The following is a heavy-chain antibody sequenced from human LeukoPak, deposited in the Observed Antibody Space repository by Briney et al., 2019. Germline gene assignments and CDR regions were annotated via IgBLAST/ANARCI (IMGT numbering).Heavy chain of an antibody. CDR2: IKSKTDGGTT. V-gene: IGHV3-15*01. Sequence: TGGSLRLSCAASGFTFSNAWMSWVRQAPGKGLEWVGRIKSKTDGGTTDYAAPVKGRFTNSRDDSKSTLYLQMNGLKTEDTAVYYCTTDTGWYFDYWGQGTLVTVSS. D-gene: IGHD6-19*01. CDR3: TTDTGWYFDY. J-gene: IGHJ4*02. CDR1: GFTFSNAW.